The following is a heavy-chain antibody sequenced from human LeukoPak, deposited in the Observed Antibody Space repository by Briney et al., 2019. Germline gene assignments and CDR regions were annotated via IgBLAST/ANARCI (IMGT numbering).Heavy chain of an antibody. CDR3: ARQYGSGSYDY. Sequence: GESLKISCKGSGYSFTSYWIGWVRQMPGKGLECMGIIYPDDSDTRYSPSFQGQVTISADKSISTAYLQWGSLKASDTAMYYCARQYGSGSYDYRGQGTLVTVSS. CDR2: IYPDDSDT. D-gene: IGHD3-10*01. CDR1: GYSFTSYW. V-gene: IGHV5-51*01. J-gene: IGHJ4*02.